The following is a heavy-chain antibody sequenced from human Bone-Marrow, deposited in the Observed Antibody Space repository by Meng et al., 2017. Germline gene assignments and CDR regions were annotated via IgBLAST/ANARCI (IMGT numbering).Heavy chain of an antibody. CDR3: ARDEDISAAGKLFGDY. Sequence: QVQLAQSGAEVKKPGASGKVSCKASGYTFPDYWLHWVRRAPGQGLEWMGRINPKSGDTHYAQRFQGRVTMTGDTSISTAYMELSGLRSDDTAMYYCARDEDISAAGKLFGDYWGQGTLVTVSS. V-gene: IGHV1-2*06. D-gene: IGHD6-13*01. CDR1: GYTFPDYW. CDR2: INPKSGDT. J-gene: IGHJ4*02.